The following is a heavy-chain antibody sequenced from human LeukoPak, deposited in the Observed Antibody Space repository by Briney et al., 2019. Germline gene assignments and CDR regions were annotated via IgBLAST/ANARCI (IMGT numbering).Heavy chain of an antibody. J-gene: IGHJ6*02. CDR2: INPNSGGT. D-gene: IGHD2-15*01. CDR1: GYTFTGYY. CDR3: ARDPPRIVVVVAATNYYGMDV. V-gene: IGHV1-2*06. Sequence: ASVKVSCKASGYTFTGYYMHWVRRAPGQGLEWMGRINPNSGGTNYAQKFQGRVTMTRDTSISTAYMELRSLRSDDTAVYYCARDPPRIVVVVAATNYYGMDVWGQGTTVTVSS.